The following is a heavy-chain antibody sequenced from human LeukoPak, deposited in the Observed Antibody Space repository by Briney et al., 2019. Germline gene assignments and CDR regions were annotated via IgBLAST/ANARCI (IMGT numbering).Heavy chain of an antibody. CDR3: AREYYDYVWGSYGGIFDY. V-gene: IGHV1-2*02. Sequence: RASVKVSCKASGYTFTGYYMHWVRQAPGQGLEWMGWINPNSGGTNYAQKFQGRVTMTRDTSISTAYMELSRLRSDDTAVYYCAREYYDYVWGSYGGIFDYWGQGTLVTVSS. CDR2: INPNSGGT. J-gene: IGHJ4*02. CDR1: GYTFTGYY. D-gene: IGHD3-16*01.